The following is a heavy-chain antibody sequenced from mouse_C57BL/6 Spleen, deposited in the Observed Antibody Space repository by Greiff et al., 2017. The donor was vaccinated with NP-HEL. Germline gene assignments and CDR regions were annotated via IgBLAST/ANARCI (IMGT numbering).Heavy chain of an antibody. CDR3: AQTAQATAMDY. CDR1: GYAFSSYW. V-gene: IGHV1-80*01. J-gene: IGHJ4*01. Sequence: QVQLQQSGAELVKPGASVKISCKASGYAFSSYWMNWVKQRPGKGLEWIGQIYPGDGDTNYNGKFKGKATLTADKSSSTAYMQLSSLTSEDSAVYFCAQTAQATAMDYWGQGTSVTVSS. CDR2: IYPGDGDT. D-gene: IGHD3-2*02.